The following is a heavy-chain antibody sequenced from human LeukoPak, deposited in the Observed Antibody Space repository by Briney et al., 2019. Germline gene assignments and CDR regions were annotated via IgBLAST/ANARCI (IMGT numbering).Heavy chain of an antibody. CDR3: ARRGMNWDYVWYFDL. CDR1: GDSFSGYY. V-gene: IGHV4-34*01. Sequence: SETLPLTCAVYGDSFSGYYWTWIRQPPGKGLEWIGEVNHGESTTYNPSLRSRVTISVDTSKNQFSLKLNSVTAADTAVYYCARRGMNWDYVWYFDLWGRGTLVTVSS. D-gene: IGHD1-7*01. CDR2: VNHGEST. J-gene: IGHJ2*01.